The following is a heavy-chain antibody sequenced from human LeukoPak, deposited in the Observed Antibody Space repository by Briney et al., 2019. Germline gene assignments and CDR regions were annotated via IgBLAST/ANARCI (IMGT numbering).Heavy chain of an antibody. D-gene: IGHD3-10*01. V-gene: IGHV4-39*01. CDR2: IYNRENT. CDR1: GGSISGTSHY. J-gene: IGHJ2*01. CDR3: ARLDRFAGFWYFDL. Sequence: SETLSLTCTVSGGSISGTSHYWGWIRQPPGKGLEWIGTIYNRENTYYNPSLKSRVTISVDTSKNQFSLKLSSMTAADTAVYHCARLDRFAGFWYFDLWGRGTLVTVSS.